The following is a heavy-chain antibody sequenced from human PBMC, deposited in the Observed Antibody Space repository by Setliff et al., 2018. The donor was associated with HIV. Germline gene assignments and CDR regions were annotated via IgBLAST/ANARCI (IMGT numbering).Heavy chain of an antibody. V-gene: IGHV1-18*01. J-gene: IGHJ4*02. CDR1: GYTFTSYG. Sequence: ASVKVSCKASGYTFTSYGISWVRQAPGQGLEWMGWISAYNGNTNYAQKLQGRVTMTTDTSTSTAYMELRSLRSDDTAVYYCASLNIVAVAGTTGGYYYWGPGTLVTVSS. CDR3: ASLNIVAVAGTTGGYYY. CDR2: ISAYNGNT. D-gene: IGHD6-19*01.